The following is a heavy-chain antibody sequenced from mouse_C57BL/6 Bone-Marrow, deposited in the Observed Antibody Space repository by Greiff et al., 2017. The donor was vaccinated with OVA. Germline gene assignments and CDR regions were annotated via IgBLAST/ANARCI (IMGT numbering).Heavy chain of an antibody. V-gene: IGHV1-82*01. Sequence: QVQLQQSGPELVKPGASVKISCKASGYAFSSSWLTWVKQRPGKGLEWIGRIYPGDGDTNYNGKFKGKATLTEDKSCSTAYLQLSRLTSEDAAVSFCFYSYGSSGWFADWGQGTLVTVSA. D-gene: IGHD1-1*01. CDR2: IYPGDGDT. J-gene: IGHJ3*01. CDR1: GYAFSSSW. CDR3: FYSYGSSGWFAD.